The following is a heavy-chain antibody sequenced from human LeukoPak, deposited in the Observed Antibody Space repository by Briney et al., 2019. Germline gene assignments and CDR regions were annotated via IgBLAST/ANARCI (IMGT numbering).Heavy chain of an antibody. CDR1: GGSFSGYY. V-gene: IGHV4-34*01. J-gene: IGHJ4*02. D-gene: IGHD6-13*01. CDR2: INHSGST. CDR3: AIIAAAGTLDY. Sequence: PSETLSLTCAVYGGSFSGYYWSWIRQPPGNGLEWIGEINHSGSTNYNPSLKSRVTISVGTSKNQFSLKLSSVTAADTAVYYCAIIAAAGTLDYWGQGTLVTVSS.